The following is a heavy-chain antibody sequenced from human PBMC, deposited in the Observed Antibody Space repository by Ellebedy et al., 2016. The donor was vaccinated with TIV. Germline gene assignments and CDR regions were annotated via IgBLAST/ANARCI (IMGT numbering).Heavy chain of an antibody. CDR2: IYHSGST. J-gene: IGHJ4*02. V-gene: IGHV4-38-2*02. D-gene: IGHD5-18*01. CDR3: ARDRGIQLWSKSPFDY. CDR1: GYSISSGYY. Sequence: SETLSLXXTVSGYSISSGYYWGWIRQPPGKGLEWIGSIYHSGSTYYNPSLKSRVTISVDTSKNQFSLKLSSVTAADTAVYYCARDRGIQLWSKSPFDYWGQGTLVTVSS.